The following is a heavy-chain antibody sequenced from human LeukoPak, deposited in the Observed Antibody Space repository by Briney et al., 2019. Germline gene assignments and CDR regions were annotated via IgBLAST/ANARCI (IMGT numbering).Heavy chain of an antibody. D-gene: IGHD6-19*01. Sequence: PGGSLRLSCAASGFTFSSYWMHWVRQAPGKGLVWVSHINSDGSSTTYADSVKGRFTITRDNAKNTLYLQMNSLRAEDTAGYFCTSVAVSDKGYFDYWGQGTLVTVSS. CDR1: GFTFSSYW. CDR3: TSVAVSDKGYFDY. V-gene: IGHV3-74*01. CDR2: INSDGSST. J-gene: IGHJ4*02.